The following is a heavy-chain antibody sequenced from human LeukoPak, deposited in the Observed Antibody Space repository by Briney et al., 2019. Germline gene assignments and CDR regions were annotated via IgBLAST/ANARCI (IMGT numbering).Heavy chain of an antibody. V-gene: IGHV1-2*02. CDR3: ARDQALNIIVGVIVGAFDI. CDR1: GYTFTDYY. D-gene: IGHD3-16*02. J-gene: IGHJ3*02. Sequence: ASVKVSCKDSGYTFTDYYIHWVRQAPGQGLEWMGWINPNSGGTNYAQKFQGGVTVTRETSISTAYMELSRLRSDDTAVYYCARDQALNIIVGVIVGAFDIWGQGTVVTVSS. CDR2: INPNSGGT.